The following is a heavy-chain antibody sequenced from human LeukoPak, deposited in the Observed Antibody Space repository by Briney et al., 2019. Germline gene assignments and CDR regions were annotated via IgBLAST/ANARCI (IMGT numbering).Heavy chain of an antibody. D-gene: IGHD5-18*01. V-gene: IGHV3-49*03. CDR1: GFTFGDYA. CDR2: IRSNAYGGTT. J-gene: IGHJ4*02. Sequence: GGSLRLSCTASGFTFGDYAMSWFRQAPGKGLEWVGFIRSNAYGGTTEYAASVKGRFTISGDDSKSIAYLQMNSLKTEDTAVYYCTRVGRGYSYGCLDYWGQGTLVTVSS. CDR3: TRVGRGYSYGCLDY.